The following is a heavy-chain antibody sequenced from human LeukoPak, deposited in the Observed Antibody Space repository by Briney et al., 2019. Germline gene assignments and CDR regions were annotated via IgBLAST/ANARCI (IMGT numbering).Heavy chain of an antibody. CDR2: ISGSGGST. V-gene: IGHV3-23*01. Sequence: GGSLRLSCAASGFTFSSYAMSWVRQAPGKGLEGVSAISGSGGSTYYADSVKGRFTISRDNSKNTLYLQMNSLRAEDTAVYYCAKEKGCSSTSCGPSDYWGQGTLVTVSS. CDR1: GFTFSSYA. CDR3: AKEKGCSSTSCGPSDY. D-gene: IGHD2-2*01. J-gene: IGHJ4*02.